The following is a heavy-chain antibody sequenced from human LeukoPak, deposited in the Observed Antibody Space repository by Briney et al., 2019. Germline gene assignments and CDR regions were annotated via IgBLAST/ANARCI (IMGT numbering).Heavy chain of an antibody. CDR1: GFTFSSFG. CDR2: VSGSGGST. Sequence: GGSLRLSCAASGFTFSSFGVHWVRQAPGKGLEWVSTVSGSGGSTYYADSVKGRVTISRDNSKNTLYLQMNSLRAEDTAVYYCAKDLSSSWNYFDYWGQGTLVTVSS. J-gene: IGHJ4*02. D-gene: IGHD6-13*01. V-gene: IGHV3-23*01. CDR3: AKDLSSSWNYFDY.